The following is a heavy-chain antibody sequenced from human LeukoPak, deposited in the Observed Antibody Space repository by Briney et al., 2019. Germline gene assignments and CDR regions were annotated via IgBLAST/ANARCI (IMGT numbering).Heavy chain of an antibody. CDR3: ARDLHLMVRGAPDY. Sequence: GGSLRLSCAASGFTFSDYYMSWVRQAPGKGLEWVSYISSSGSTIYYADSVKGRFTISRDNAKNSLYLQMNSLRAEDTAVYYCARDLHLMVRGAPDYWGQGTLVTVSS. CDR2: ISSSGSTI. J-gene: IGHJ4*02. CDR1: GFTFSDYY. D-gene: IGHD3-10*01. V-gene: IGHV3-11*04.